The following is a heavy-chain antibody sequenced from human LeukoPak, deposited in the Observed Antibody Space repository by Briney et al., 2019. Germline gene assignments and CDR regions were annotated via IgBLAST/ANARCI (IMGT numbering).Heavy chain of an antibody. D-gene: IGHD3-10*01. CDR2: ISGSGGST. J-gene: IGHJ4*02. Sequence: GGSLRLSCAASGFTFSSYAMSWVRQAPGKGLEWVSAISGSGGSTYYADSVKGRFTISRDNSKNTLYLQMNSLRAEDTAVYYCAKVWALAQGSGSTYFDYWGQGTLVTVSS. CDR3: AKVWALAQGSGSTYFDY. CDR1: GFTFSSYA. V-gene: IGHV3-23*01.